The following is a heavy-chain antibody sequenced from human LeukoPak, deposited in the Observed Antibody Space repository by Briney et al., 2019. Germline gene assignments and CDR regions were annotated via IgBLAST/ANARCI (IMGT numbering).Heavy chain of an antibody. V-gene: IGHV3-30-3*01. J-gene: IGHJ6*03. D-gene: IGHD3-10*01. CDR2: ISYDGSNK. CDR1: GFNVSSNY. Sequence: GGSLRLSCAASGFNVSSNYMSWVRQAPGKGLEWVAVISYDGSNKYYADSVKGRFTISRDNSKNTLYLQMNSLRAEDTAVYYCAREGFKVYYYYMDVWGKGTTVTVSS. CDR3: AREGFKVYYYYMDV.